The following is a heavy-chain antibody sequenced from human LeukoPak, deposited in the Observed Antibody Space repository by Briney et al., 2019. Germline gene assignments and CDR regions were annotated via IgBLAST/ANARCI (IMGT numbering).Heavy chain of an antibody. D-gene: IGHD3-10*01. J-gene: IGHJ4*02. CDR3: ARQKGVRTGKYYFDY. CDR1: GYSFTTYW. CDR2: IYPGDSDT. V-gene: IGHV5-51*01. Sequence: GESLKISCKGSGYSFTTYWIGWVRQMPGKGLEWMGIIYPGDSDTRYSPSFQGQVTMSADKSISTAYLQWSSLKASDTAMYYCARQKGVRTGKYYFDYWGQGTLVTVSS.